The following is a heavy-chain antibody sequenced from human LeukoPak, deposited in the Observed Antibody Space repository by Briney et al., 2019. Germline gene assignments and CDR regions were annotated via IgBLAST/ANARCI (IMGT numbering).Heavy chain of an antibody. CDR2: IIPIFGTA. Sequence: SVKVSCKASGGTLSSYAISWVRQAPGQGLEWMGGIIPIFGTANYAQKFQGRVTITTDESTSTAYMELSSLRSEDTAVYYCARSMVREVIITIDYYYMDVWGKGTTVTVSS. CDR1: GGTLSSYA. CDR3: ARSMVREVIITIDYYYMDV. J-gene: IGHJ6*03. D-gene: IGHD3-10*01. V-gene: IGHV1-69*05.